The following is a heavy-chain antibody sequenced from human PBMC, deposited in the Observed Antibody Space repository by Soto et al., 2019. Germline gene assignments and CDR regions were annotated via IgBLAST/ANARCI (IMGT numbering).Heavy chain of an antibody. J-gene: IGHJ3*02. V-gene: IGHV3-23*01. Sequence: EVQLLESGGGLVQPGGSLRLSCVASGFSFSSYAMSWVRQAPGKGLEWVSVISGSGGSTYYADSVKGRFTISRDNSKNTLYLQMNSLRAEDTAVYYCAKDVLLLWFGELPAGAFDIWGQGTMVTVSS. CDR3: AKDVLLLWFGELPAGAFDI. CDR1: GFSFSSYA. D-gene: IGHD3-10*01. CDR2: ISGSGGST.